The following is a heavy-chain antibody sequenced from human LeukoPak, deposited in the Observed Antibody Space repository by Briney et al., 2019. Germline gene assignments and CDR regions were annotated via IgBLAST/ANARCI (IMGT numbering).Heavy chain of an antibody. D-gene: IGHD3-16*01. CDR1: GGSISSYY. J-gene: IGHJ4*02. Sequence: PSETLSLTCTVSGGSISSYYWSWIRQPPGKGLEWIGYIYTSGSTNYNPSLKSRVTISVDTSKNQFSLKLSSVTAADTAVYYCARQVRGEPRGFHFDYWGQGTLVTVSS. CDR3: ARQVRGEPRGFHFDY. V-gene: IGHV4-4*09. CDR2: IYTSGST.